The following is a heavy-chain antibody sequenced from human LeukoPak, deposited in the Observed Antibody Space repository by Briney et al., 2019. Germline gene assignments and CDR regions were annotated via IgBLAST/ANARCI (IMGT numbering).Heavy chain of an antibody. CDR3: ARGAGDFGEFDFDY. J-gene: IGHJ4*02. CDR2: INPNSGGT. CDR1: GYTFTGYY. Sequence: ASVKVSCKASGYTFTGYYMHWVRQAPEQGLEWMGWINPNSGGTNYAQKFQGRVTMTRDTSIGTAYMELTRLKSDDTAVYYCARGAGDFGEFDFDYWGQGTLVTVSA. D-gene: IGHD3-10*01. V-gene: IGHV1-2*02.